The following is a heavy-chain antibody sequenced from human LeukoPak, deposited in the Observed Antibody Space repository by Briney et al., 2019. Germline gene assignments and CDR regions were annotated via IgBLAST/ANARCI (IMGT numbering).Heavy chain of an antibody. V-gene: IGHV1-69*05. J-gene: IGHJ4*02. CDR3: ASVPPRDFWSGYYHY. CDR2: IIPIFGTA. D-gene: IGHD3-3*01. Sequence: SLKVSCKASGGTFSSYAISCVRQAPGQGLEWMGGIIPIFGTANYAQRFQGRVTITTDESTSTAYMELSSLRSEDTAVYYCASVPPRDFWSGYYHYWGQGTLVTVSS. CDR1: GGTFSSYA.